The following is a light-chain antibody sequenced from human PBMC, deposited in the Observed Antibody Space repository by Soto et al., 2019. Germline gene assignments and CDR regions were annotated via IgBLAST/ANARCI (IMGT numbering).Light chain of an antibody. J-gene: IGKJ3*01. CDR2: GAS. CDR3: QNYGTSPFT. Sequence: EIVLTQSPGTLSLSPGERDTLSCRASQSVSASYLAWYQQKPGQAPKLLIYGASNRATGIPDRFSGSGSGTDFTLTISRLEPEDFSVYYCQNYGTSPFTFGPGTKVDIK. V-gene: IGKV3-20*01. CDR1: QSVSASY.